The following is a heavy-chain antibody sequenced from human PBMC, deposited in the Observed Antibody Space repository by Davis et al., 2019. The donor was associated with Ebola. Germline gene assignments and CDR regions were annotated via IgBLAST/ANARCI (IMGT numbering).Heavy chain of an antibody. V-gene: IGHV3-23*01. CDR2: ITSSGSST. J-gene: IGHJ4*02. D-gene: IGHD1-1*01. CDR3: AKRTAGSQAFVDY. CDR1: GFTFNNYA. Sequence: GESLKISCVASGFTFNNYAMRWVRQAPGKGLEWVSAITSSGSSTYYADSVKGRFTISRDNSKNTVFLQMTSLRAEDTAVYYCAKRTAGSQAFVDYWGQGTLVTVSS.